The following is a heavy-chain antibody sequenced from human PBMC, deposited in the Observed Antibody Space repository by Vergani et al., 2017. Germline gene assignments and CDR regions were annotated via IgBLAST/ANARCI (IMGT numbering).Heavy chain of an antibody. Sequence: QVQLVESGGGVVQPGRSLRLSCAASGFTFSTYAMHWVRQAPGKGLEWVAVISYDGSNKYYADSVKGRFTISRDNSKNTLYLQMNSLRAEDTAVYYCAREGMIVFDYWGQGTLVTVSS. V-gene: IGHV3-30*01. CDR1: GFTFSTYA. CDR2: ISYDGSNK. J-gene: IGHJ4*02. CDR3: AREGMIVFDY. D-gene: IGHD3-22*01.